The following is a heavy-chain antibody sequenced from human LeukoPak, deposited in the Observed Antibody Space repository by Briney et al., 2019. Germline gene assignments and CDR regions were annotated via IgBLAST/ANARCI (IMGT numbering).Heavy chain of an antibody. CDR2: IKQDGSEK. Sequence: GGSLRLSCAASGFTFSSYWMSWVRQAPGKGLEWVANIKQDGSEKYYVDSVKGRFTISRDNAKNSLYLQMNSLRAEDTAVYYCARERKLYYYGSGRPDYYYYGMDVWGQGTTVTVSS. V-gene: IGHV3-7*03. D-gene: IGHD3-10*01. CDR1: GFTFSSYW. J-gene: IGHJ6*02. CDR3: ARERKLYYYGSGRPDYYYYGMDV.